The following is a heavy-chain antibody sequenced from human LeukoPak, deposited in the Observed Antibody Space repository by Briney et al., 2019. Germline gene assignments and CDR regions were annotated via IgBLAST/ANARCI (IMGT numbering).Heavy chain of an antibody. V-gene: IGHV1-2*02. Sequence: ASVKVSCKASGYTFTGYYMHWVRQAPGQGLEWMGWINPNSGGTYYAQKFQGRVTMTRDTSISTAYMELSRLRSDDTAVYYCARDRIGCSSTSCYGGAGWDALDIWGQGTMVTVSS. CDR2: INPNSGGT. CDR1: GYTFTGYY. D-gene: IGHD2-2*01. J-gene: IGHJ3*02. CDR3: ARDRIGCSSTSCYGGAGWDALDI.